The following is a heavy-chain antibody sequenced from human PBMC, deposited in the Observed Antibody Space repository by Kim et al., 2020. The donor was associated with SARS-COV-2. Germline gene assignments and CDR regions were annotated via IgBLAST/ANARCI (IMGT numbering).Heavy chain of an antibody. Sequence: GGSLRLSCAASGFTFSSYAMNWVRLAPGKGLEWVSVIYSGAGRTYYADSVRGRFTISRDNSKNTLYLQMNSLRAEDTAVYYCAKAGEERWLFFDSWGQGALVTVSS. CDR3: AKAGEERWLFFDS. V-gene: IGHV3-23*03. CDR1: GFTFSSYA. D-gene: IGHD3-16*01. J-gene: IGHJ4*02. CDR2: IYSGAGRT.